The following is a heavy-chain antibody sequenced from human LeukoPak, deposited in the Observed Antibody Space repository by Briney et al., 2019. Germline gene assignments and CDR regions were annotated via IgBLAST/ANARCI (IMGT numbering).Heavy chain of an antibody. Sequence: PGGSLRLSCAASGFTSSNYGMSWVRQAPGKGLEWVSGISSSGGSTYYTDSVKGRVTISRDNSKNTLYLQMNSLRAEDTAVYYCARYDYVWGSYRYRGEFDYWGQGTLVTVSS. D-gene: IGHD3-16*02. CDR3: ARYDYVWGSYRYRGEFDY. J-gene: IGHJ4*02. CDR1: GFTSSNYG. V-gene: IGHV3-23*01. CDR2: ISSSGGST.